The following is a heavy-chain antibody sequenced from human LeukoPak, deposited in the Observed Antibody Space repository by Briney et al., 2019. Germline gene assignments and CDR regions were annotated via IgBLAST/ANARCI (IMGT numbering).Heavy chain of an antibody. CDR2: ISSSGSTI. Sequence: GGSLRLSCAASGFTFSSYIMTWVRQAPGKGLEWVSYISSSGSTIYYADSVKGRFTISRDNAKNSLYLQMNSLGAEDTAVYYCAELGITMIGGVWGKGTTVTISS. CDR3: AELGITMIGGV. V-gene: IGHV3-48*04. D-gene: IGHD3-10*02. J-gene: IGHJ6*04. CDR1: GFTFSSYI.